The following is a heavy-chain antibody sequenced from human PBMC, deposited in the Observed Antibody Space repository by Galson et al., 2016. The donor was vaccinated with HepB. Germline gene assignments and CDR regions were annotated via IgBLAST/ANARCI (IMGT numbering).Heavy chain of an antibody. J-gene: IGHJ6*02. CDR2: IKTDWSQT. CDR1: GFTFSTYW. CDR3: ARDGLGPSRGMDV. V-gene: IGHV3-74*01. D-gene: IGHD3-16*01. Sequence: SLRLSCAASGFTFSTYWMHWVRQVPGKGLEWVSRIKTDWSQTNYADSVKGRFTISRDNAKNTLYLQMNSLRVEDTAVYYGARDGLGPSRGMDVGGQGTTVTVSS.